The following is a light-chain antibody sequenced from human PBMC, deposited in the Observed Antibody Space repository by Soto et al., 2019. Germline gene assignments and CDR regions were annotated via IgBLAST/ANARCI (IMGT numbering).Light chain of an antibody. J-gene: IGLJ2*01. CDR3: QSADSSGISVV. Sequence: SYELTQPPSVSASPGQTAIITCSGDALPKQYAYWYQQKPGQAPVLVIYKDSERSSGIPERFSGSSSGTTVTLTISGVQAEDEADYYCQSADSSGISVVFGGGTKVTVL. V-gene: IGLV3-25*03. CDR2: KDS. CDR1: ALPKQY.